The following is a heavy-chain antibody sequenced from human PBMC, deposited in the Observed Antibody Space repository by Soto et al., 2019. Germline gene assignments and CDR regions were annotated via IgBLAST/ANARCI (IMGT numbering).Heavy chain of an antibody. Sequence: QLQLQESGPGLVKASETLSLTCSVSGGSISSSSYYWGWIRQPPGKGLEWIGSIYRSGYTYDNPSRKSRLTISVDTSTNQFSLKLSSVTAADTAVYYCARHTLVREIKDICWFDPWGHGTLVTVSS. CDR1: GGSISSSSYY. V-gene: IGHV4-39*01. J-gene: IGHJ5*02. CDR3: ARHTLVREIKDICWFDP. D-gene: IGHD3-10*01. CDR2: IYRSGYT.